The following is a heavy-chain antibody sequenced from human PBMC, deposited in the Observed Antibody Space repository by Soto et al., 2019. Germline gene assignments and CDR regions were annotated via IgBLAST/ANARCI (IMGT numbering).Heavy chain of an antibody. CDR3: ARDYYGDYAHWYFDL. V-gene: IGHV3-33*01. D-gene: IGHD4-17*01. J-gene: IGHJ2*01. CDR2: IWYDGSNK. Sequence: QVQLVESGGGVVQPGRSLRLSCAASGFTFSSYGMQWVRQAPGKGLEWVAVIWYDGSNKYYADSVKGRFTISRENSKNTLYLQMNSLRAEDTAVYYCARDYYGDYAHWYFDLWGRGTLVTVSS. CDR1: GFTFSSYG.